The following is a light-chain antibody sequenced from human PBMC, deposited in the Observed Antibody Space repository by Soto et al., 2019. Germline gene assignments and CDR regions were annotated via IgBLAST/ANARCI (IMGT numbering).Light chain of an antibody. CDR1: SSNIGSNS. Sequence: QPVLTQPPSVSAAPGQKVTISCSGSSSNIGSNSVSWYQQLPGKAPKLLIYDSNKRPSGIPDRFSGSKSGSSATLTISRVEAGDEADYYCQVWDSDTSHEVFGTGTKLTVL. CDR3: QVWDSDTSHEV. CDR2: DSN. V-gene: IGLV1-51*01. J-gene: IGLJ1*01.